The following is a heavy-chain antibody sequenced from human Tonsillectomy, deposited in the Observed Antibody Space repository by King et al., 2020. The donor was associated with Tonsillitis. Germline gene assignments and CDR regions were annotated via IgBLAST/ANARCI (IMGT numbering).Heavy chain of an antibody. D-gene: IGHD3-22*01. V-gene: IGHV4-34*01. J-gene: IGHJ4*02. CDR1: GGSFSTYY. Sequence: VQLQQWGAGLLKPSETLSLTCAVYGGSFSTYYWSWIRQTPGKGLEWIGEINHSGTTNYNPSLKSRVTISVDTSKNQFSLKLSSVAAEATAVYYCSDRDYWGQGTLVTVSS. CDR2: INHSGTT. CDR3: SDRDY.